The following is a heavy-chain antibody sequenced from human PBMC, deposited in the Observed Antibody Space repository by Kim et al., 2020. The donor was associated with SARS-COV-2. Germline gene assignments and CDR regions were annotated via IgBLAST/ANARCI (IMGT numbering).Heavy chain of an antibody. J-gene: IGHJ6*03. V-gene: IGHV3-30*02. D-gene: IGHD6-13*01. CDR2: MWFDGSNK. CDR1: GFTFSSYG. Sequence: GGSLRLSCAASGFTFSSYGMHWVRQAPGKGLEWMAFMWFDGSNKNYSDSVKGRFAISRDNSKNTLYLQMNNLRVEDTAVYYCAKVAAAGLYYYYYYMYV. CDR3: AKVAAAGLYYYYYYMYV.